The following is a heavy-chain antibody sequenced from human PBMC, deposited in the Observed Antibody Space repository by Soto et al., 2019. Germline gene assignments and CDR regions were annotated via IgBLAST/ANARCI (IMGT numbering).Heavy chain of an antibody. V-gene: IGHV4-39*01. CDR2: IYYSGST. J-gene: IGHJ6*02. D-gene: IGHD2-8*01. CDR1: GGSISSSSYY. CDR3: ASSTLKDIVLMVYDLYYGMDV. Sequence: PSETLSLTCTVSGGSISSSSYYWGWIRQPPGKGLEWIGSIYYSGSTYYNPSLMSRVTISVDTSKNQFSLKLSSVTAADTAVYYCASSTLKDIVLMVYDLYYGMDVWGQGTTVTVSS.